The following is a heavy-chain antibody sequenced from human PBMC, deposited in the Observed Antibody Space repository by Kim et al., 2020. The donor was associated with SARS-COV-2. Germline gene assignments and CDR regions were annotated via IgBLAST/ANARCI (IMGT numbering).Heavy chain of an antibody. V-gene: IGHV4-4*02. CDR2: IYHSGST. D-gene: IGHD6-19*01. Sequence: SETLSLTCAVSGGSISSSNWWSWVRQPPGKGLEWIGEIYHSGSTNYNPSLKSRVTISVDKSKNQFSLKLISVTAADTAVYYCASAGYSSGWVIGYWGQGTLVTVSS. J-gene: IGHJ4*02. CDR3: ASAGYSSGWVIGY. CDR1: GGSISSSNW.